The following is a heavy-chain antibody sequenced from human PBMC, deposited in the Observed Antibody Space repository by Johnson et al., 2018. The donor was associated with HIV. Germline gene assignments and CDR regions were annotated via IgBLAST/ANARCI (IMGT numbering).Heavy chain of an antibody. V-gene: IGHV3-30*04. CDR1: GFTFSSYA. D-gene: IGHD2-15*01. CDR3: ARYLTEKTPNAFDI. J-gene: IGHJ3*02. Sequence: QVQLVESGGGVVQPGRSLRLSCAASGFTFSSYAMHWVRQAPGKGLEWVAVISYDGSNKYYADSVKGRFTISRDNSKNTLYLQMNSLRAEDTAVYYCARYLTEKTPNAFDIWGQGTMVTVSS. CDR2: ISYDGSNK.